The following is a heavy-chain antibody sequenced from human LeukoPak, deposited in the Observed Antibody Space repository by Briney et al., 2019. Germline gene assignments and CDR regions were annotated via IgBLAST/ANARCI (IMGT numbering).Heavy chain of an antibody. CDR3: AKAPGGDIVWNDD. D-gene: IGHD3-16*02. V-gene: IGHV3-23*01. CDR1: GFTFSSYA. CDR2: ISNSGGST. J-gene: IGHJ4*02. Sequence: GGSLRLSCAASGFTFSSYAMSWVRQAPGKGLEWVSAISNSGGSTYYADSVKDRFTISRDKSKNTLYLQMNSLRAEDTAVYYCAKAPGGDIVWNDDWGQGTLVTVSS.